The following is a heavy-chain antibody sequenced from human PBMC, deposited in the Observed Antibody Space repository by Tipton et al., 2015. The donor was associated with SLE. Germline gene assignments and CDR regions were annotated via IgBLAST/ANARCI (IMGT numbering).Heavy chain of an antibody. CDR1: GGSISSGGYY. J-gene: IGHJ6*02. Sequence: SLTCTVSGGSISSGGYYWSWIRQHPGKGLEWIGYIYYSGSTYYNPSLKSRVTISVDTSKNQFSLKLSSVTAADTAVYYCARDDPGYYDRLSYGMDVWGQGTTVTVSS. CDR2: IYYSGST. CDR3: ARDDPGYYDRLSYGMDV. V-gene: IGHV4-31*03. D-gene: IGHD3-22*01.